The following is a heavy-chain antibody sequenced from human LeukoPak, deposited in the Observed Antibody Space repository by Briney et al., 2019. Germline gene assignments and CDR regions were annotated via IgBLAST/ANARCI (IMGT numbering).Heavy chain of an antibody. D-gene: IGHD3-22*01. CDR2: ISGSGGST. Sequence: PGGSLRLSCAASGFTFSSYAMSWVRQAPGKGLEWVSAISGSGGSTYYADSAKGRFTISRDNSKNTLYLQMNNLRAEDTAVYYCAKDFNMIVSGMDVWGQGTTVTVSS. V-gene: IGHV3-23*01. J-gene: IGHJ6*02. CDR1: GFTFSSYA. CDR3: AKDFNMIVSGMDV.